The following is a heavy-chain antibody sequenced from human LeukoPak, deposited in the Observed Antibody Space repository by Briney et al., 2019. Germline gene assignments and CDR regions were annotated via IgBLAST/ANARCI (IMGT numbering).Heavy chain of an antibody. CDR2: IFDSGDT. V-gene: IGHV3-53*01. Sequence: GGSLRLSSAASGFTISSNYMNWVRQAPGKGLEWVSVIFDSGDTYYADSVKGRFTISRDTSKNTLYLQMNSLRVDDTAVYYCARDPAPATGAFDIWGQGTMVIIS. D-gene: IGHD1-1*01. CDR1: GFTISSNY. CDR3: ARDPAPATGAFDI. J-gene: IGHJ3*02.